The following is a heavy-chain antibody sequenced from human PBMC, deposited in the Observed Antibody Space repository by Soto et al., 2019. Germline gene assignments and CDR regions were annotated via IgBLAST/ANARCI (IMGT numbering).Heavy chain of an antibody. V-gene: IGHV3-23*01. D-gene: IGHD3-22*01. Sequence: EVQLLESGGDLIQPGGSLRLSCAASGFTFNIYAMTWVRQAPGKGLEWVSAISRYGDITYYADSVEGRFSISRDNSKNTLYLQMTSLRAEDTAVYYCAIDRYLDHDSRGYLFDNWGQGTLVTVSS. CDR1: GFTFNIYA. J-gene: IGHJ4*02. CDR2: ISRYGDIT. CDR3: AIDRYLDHDSRGYLFDN.